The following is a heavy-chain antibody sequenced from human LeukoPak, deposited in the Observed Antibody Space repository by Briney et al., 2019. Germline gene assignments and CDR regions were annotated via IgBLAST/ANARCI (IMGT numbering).Heavy chain of an antibody. V-gene: IGHV3-23*01. D-gene: IGHD6-19*01. CDR1: GFTFSSYA. CDR3: AKGGWLEY. J-gene: IGHJ4*02. Sequence: GGSLRLSCAASGFTFSSYAMSWVRQAPGKGLEWVSGITGSGDRTWYADSVEGRFTISRDNSKNTLYLQMNSLRAEDTAVYYCAKGGWLEYWGQGTLVTVSS. CDR2: ITGSGDRT.